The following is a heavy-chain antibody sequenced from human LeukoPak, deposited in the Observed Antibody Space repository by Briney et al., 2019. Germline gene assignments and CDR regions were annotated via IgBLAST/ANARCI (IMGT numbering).Heavy chain of an antibody. CDR3: ARRGDDYGDYLDY. Sequence: ASVKVSCKTSGYTFTSFHMHWVRQAPGQGLEWMGIINPSGGSTSYAQKFQGRVTMTRDTSTSTVYMELSSLRSEDTAVYYCARRGDDYGDYLDYWGQGTLVTVSS. J-gene: IGHJ4*02. CDR1: GYTFTSFH. CDR2: INPSGGST. D-gene: IGHD4-17*01. V-gene: IGHV1-46*01.